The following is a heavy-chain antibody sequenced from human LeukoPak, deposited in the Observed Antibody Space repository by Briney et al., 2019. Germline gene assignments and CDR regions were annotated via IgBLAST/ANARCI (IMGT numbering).Heavy chain of an antibody. CDR2: ISADNGNT. CDR3: AGGKVGATTRGVWAFDI. J-gene: IGHJ3*02. Sequence: KPGASVKVSCKASGYTFTSYGISWVRQAPGQGLEWMGWISADNGNTSYAQKLQGRVTMTTDTSTSTAYMELRSLRSDDTAVYYCAGGKVGATTRGVWAFDIWGQGTMVTVSS. V-gene: IGHV1-18*01. D-gene: IGHD1-26*01. CDR1: GYTFTSYG.